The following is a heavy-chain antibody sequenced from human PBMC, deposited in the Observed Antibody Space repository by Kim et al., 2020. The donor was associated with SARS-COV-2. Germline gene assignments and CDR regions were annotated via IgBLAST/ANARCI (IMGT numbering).Heavy chain of an antibody. CDR1: GYTFIAHS. CDR2: IKANSGAI. V-gene: IGHV1-2*02. D-gene: IGHD2-15*01. Sequence: ASVKVSCQASGYTFIAHSLHWVRQAPGQGLEWMGNIKANSGAIQYAQKFQGRVTLTRDTSISTAYMELSSLKSDDTAIYYCVVDTLGPFTGFDYWGQGTPVTVSS. J-gene: IGHJ4*02. CDR3: VVDTLGPFTGFDY.